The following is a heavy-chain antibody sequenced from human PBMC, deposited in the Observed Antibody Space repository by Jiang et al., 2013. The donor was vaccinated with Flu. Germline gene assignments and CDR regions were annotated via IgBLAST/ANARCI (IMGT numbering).Heavy chain of an antibody. Sequence: TSQTLSLTCAISGDSVSSNSAAWNWIRQSPSRGLEWLGRTYYRSKWYNDYAVSVKSRITINPDTSKNQFSLQLNSVTPEDTAVYYCARGRSDSSGYYYSYWYFDLWGRGTLVTVSS. V-gene: IGHV6-1*01. CDR2: TYYRSKWYN. CDR3: ARGRSDSSGYYYSYWYFDL. D-gene: IGHD3-22*01. J-gene: IGHJ2*01. CDR1: GDSVSSNSAA.